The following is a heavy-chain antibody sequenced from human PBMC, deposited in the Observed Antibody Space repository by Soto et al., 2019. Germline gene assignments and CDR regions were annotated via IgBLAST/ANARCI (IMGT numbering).Heavy chain of an antibody. D-gene: IGHD3-16*01. V-gene: IGHV1-69*02. J-gene: IGHJ6*02. Sequence: SVKVSCKASGGTLSSYTISWVRQAPGKRLEWMGRIIPILGIANYAQKFQGRVTITADKSTSTAYMELRSLRSEDTAVYYCARHNGPVYVGYYYDMDVWGQGTTVTVSS. CDR3: ARHNGPVYVGYYYDMDV. CDR1: GGTLSSYT. CDR2: IIPILGIA.